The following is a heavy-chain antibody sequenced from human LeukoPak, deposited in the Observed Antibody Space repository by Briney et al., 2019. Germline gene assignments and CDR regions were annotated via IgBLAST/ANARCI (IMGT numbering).Heavy chain of an antibody. V-gene: IGHV3-43*01. CDR2: ISWDIGST. J-gene: IGHJ6*03. D-gene: IGHD5-18*01. CDR1: GFTFDDYT. Sequence: GGSLRLSCAASGFTFDDYTMHWVRQAPGKGVEWVSLISWDIGSTYYADSVKGRFTISRDNSKNSLYLQMNSLRVEDTALYYCAKDIGRVDTASTYMDVWGKGTTVTISS. CDR3: AKDIGRVDTASTYMDV.